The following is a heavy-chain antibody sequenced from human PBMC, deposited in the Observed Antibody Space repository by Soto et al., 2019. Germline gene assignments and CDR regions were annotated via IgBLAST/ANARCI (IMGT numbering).Heavy chain of an antibody. Sequence: PSETLSLTCTVSGGSISSSSYYWGWIRHPPGKGLEWIGSIYYSGSTYYNPSLKSRVTISVDTSKNQFSLKLSSVTAADTAVYYCARLVVVITGWFDPWGQGTLVTVSS. D-gene: IGHD3-22*01. J-gene: IGHJ5*02. CDR3: ARLVVVITGWFDP. CDR2: IYYSGST. V-gene: IGHV4-39*01. CDR1: GGSISSSSYY.